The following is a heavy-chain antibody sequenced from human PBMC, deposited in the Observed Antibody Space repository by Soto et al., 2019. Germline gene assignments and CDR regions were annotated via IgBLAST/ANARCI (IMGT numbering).Heavy chain of an antibody. CDR1: GFTFSDYY. Sequence: GGSLRLSCAASGFTFSDYYMSWIRQAPGKGLEWVSYISSSGSTIYYADSVKGRFTISRDNAKNSLYLQMNSLRAEYTAVYYCASPHPYYCSSTSCPDYGGQGTLVTVFS. V-gene: IGHV3-11*01. CDR2: ISSSGSTI. CDR3: ASPHPYYCSSTSCPDY. D-gene: IGHD2-2*01. J-gene: IGHJ4*02.